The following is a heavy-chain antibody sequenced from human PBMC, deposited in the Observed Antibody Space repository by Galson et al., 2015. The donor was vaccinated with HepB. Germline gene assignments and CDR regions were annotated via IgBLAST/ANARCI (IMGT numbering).Heavy chain of an antibody. CDR3: ARGPPCSSGCPEYFQH. Sequence: SVKVSCKASGGTFSSYAISWVRQAPGQGLEWMGGIIPIFGTANYAQKFQGRVTITADESTSTAYMELSSLRSEDTAVYYCARGPPCSSGCPEYFQHWGQGTLVTVSS. V-gene: IGHV1-69*13. CDR2: IIPIFGTA. J-gene: IGHJ1*01. D-gene: IGHD6-19*01. CDR1: GGTFSSYA.